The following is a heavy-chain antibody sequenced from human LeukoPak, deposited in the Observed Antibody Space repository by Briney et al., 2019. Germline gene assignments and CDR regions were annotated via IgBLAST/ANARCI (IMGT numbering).Heavy chain of an antibody. J-gene: IGHJ3*02. CDR3: AREVRGGAFDI. CDR1: GYTFTSYY. Sequence: ASVKVSCKASGYTFTSYYMHWVRQAPGQGLEWMGIINPSGGSTSYAQKFQGRVTMTRDMSTSTVYMELRSLRSDDTAVYYCAREVRGGAFDIWGQGTMVTVSS. CDR2: INPSGGST. D-gene: IGHD3-10*01. V-gene: IGHV1-46*01.